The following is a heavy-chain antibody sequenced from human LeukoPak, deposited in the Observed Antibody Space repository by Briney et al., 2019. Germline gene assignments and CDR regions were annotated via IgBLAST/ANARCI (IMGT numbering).Heavy chain of an antibody. V-gene: IGHV4-39*01. D-gene: IGHD6-19*01. CDR2: IYYSGST. Sequence: PSETLSLTCSVSGGSISSSSHYWGWIRQPPGKGLEWIGSIYYSGSTYYNPSLKSRVTISVDTSKNQFSLKLSSVTAADTAVYYCARGRAVARAYFDYWGQGTLVTVSS. J-gene: IGHJ4*02. CDR1: GGSISSSSHY. CDR3: ARGRAVARAYFDY.